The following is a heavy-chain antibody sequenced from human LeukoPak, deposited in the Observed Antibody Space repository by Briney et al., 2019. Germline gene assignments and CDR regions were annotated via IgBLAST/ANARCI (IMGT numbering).Heavy chain of an antibody. CDR3: ASLIPPPTSYRYRDFDY. V-gene: IGHV4-59*08. J-gene: IGHJ4*02. CDR1: GGSISNYY. CDR2: IYYTGNT. Sequence: SETLSLTCTVSGGSISNYYWNWIRQPPGKGLEWIGNIYYTGNTNYNPSLKSRVTISVDTSKNQFSLKLSSVTAADTAVYYCASLIPPPTSYRYRDFDYWGQGTLVTVAS. D-gene: IGHD5-18*01.